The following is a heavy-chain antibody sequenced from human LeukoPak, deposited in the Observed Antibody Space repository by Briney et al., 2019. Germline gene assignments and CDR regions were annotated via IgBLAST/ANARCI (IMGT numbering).Heavy chain of an antibody. D-gene: IGHD1-26*01. J-gene: IGHJ4*02. V-gene: IGHV5-51*03. CDR2: IYPGDSDT. CDR3: ARSASGSSSPDGHFDY. Sequence: PGQSLKISCEGSGYSFTTYWIGWMRQMPGKGLEWMGIIYPGDSDTRYSPSFQGQVTISADKSISTAYLQWSSLKASDTAMYYCARSASGSSSPDGHFDYWGQGTLVTVSS. CDR1: GYSFTTYW.